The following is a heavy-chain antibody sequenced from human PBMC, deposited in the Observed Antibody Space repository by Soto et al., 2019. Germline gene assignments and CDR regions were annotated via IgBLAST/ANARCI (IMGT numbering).Heavy chain of an antibody. CDR2: IDPRDSYT. Sequence: GESLKISCKGSGYSFTTYWINWVRQMPGKGLEWMGGIDPRDSYTNYSPSFQGHVTISADKSISTAYLQWSSLKASDTAMYYCARMSTVSSRIYYYGMDVWGQGTTVPVSS. J-gene: IGHJ6*02. CDR1: GYSFTTYW. V-gene: IGHV5-10-1*01. D-gene: IGHD4-17*01. CDR3: ARMSTVSSRIYYYGMDV.